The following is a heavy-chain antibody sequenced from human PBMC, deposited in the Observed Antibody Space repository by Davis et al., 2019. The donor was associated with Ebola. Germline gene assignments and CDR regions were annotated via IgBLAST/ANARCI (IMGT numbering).Heavy chain of an antibody. Sequence: PGGSLRLSFAASGFTFSSYAMSWVRQAPGKGLECVSTISSSGSSTYYADSVKGRFTISRDNSKNTLYLQVSSLRAEDTAVYYCACPGSHYGRDYWGQGTLVTVSS. D-gene: IGHD3-10*01. CDR1: GFTFSSYA. CDR3: ACPGSHYGRDY. J-gene: IGHJ4*02. CDR2: ISSSGSST. V-gene: IGHV3-23*01.